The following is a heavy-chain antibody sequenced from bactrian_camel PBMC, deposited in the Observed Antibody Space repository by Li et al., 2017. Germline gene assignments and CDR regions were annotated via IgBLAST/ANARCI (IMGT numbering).Heavy chain of an antibody. CDR2: ISSNRGRI. Sequence: DVQLVESGGGSVQAGGSLRLSCALSGATDYSKCVGWFRQAPGKQREGVASISSNRGRIRYEDSVKGRFTISQDKSKNEVYLQMRSLKTEDTAVYYCATWSRFYPRFDDWGQGTQVTVS. CDR3: ATWSRFYPRFDD. J-gene: IGHJ4*01. CDR1: GATDYSKC. V-gene: IGHV3S66*01.